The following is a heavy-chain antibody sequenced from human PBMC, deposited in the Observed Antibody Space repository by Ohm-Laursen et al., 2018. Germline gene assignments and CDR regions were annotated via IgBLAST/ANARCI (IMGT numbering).Heavy chain of an antibody. CDR1: GGSISSYY. D-gene: IGHD5-24*01. V-gene: IGHV4-59*01. J-gene: IGHJ4*02. CDR3: AREHGHGYNDY. Sequence: SDTLSLTCTVSGGSISSYYWSWIRQPPGKGLEWIGYIYYSGSTNYNPSLKSRATISVDTSKNQFSLKLSSVTAADTAVYYCAREHGHGYNDYWGQGTLVTVSS. CDR2: IYYSGST.